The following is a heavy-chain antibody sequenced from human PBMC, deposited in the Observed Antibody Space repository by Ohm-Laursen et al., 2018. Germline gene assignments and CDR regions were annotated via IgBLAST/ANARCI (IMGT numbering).Heavy chain of an antibody. CDR1: GYTLTELS. V-gene: IGHV1-8*01. D-gene: IGHD1-7*01. CDR3: ARGRLSGTRRALDI. J-gene: IGHJ3*02. Sequence: ASVKVSCKVSGYTLTELSMHWVRQASGQGLEWMGWMNPKSGDTGYAHKFQGRVTMARNASISTANMEMSSLRSEDTAVYYCARGRLSGTRRALDIWGQGTMVTVSS. CDR2: MNPKSGDT.